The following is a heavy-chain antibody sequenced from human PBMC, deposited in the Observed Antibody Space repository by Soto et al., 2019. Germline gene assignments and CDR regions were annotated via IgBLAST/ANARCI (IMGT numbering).Heavy chain of an antibody. J-gene: IGHJ5*02. V-gene: IGHV4-4*02. CDR2: IYHSGSP. Sequence: QVQLRESGPGLVKTSGTLSLTCVVSGGSISSTNWWTWVRQPPGKGLEWIGEIYHSGSPTFSPSLSGRAAIPXDKSNNQLSPGLRSVTAADTAVYYCATLPPRIVVALLPIPTWGQGILVTVSS. D-gene: IGHD2-21*01. CDR1: GGSISSTNW. CDR3: ATLPPRIVVALLPIPT.